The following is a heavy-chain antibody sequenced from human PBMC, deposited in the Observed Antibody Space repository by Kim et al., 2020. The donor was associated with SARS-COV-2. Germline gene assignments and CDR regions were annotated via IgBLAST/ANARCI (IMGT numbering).Heavy chain of an antibody. CDR1: GFTFSNYA. Sequence: GGSLRLSCVASGFTFSNYAMTWIRQAPGKGLEWVSTRSGGEDSIYYADSVRGRFTISRDKFKNMLYLELNSLRAEDTALYYCVKLRTGSSFAAVASWGQG. D-gene: IGHD6-19*01. CDR2: RSGGEDSI. J-gene: IGHJ5*02. CDR3: VKLRTGSSFAAVAS. V-gene: IGHV3-23*01.